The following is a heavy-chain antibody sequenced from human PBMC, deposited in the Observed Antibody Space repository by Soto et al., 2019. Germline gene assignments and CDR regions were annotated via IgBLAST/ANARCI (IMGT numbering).Heavy chain of an antibody. V-gene: IGHV4-34*01. D-gene: IGHD1-1*01. CDR1: GGSFSGYY. CDR3: ARFGYPERGRYGMDV. Sequence: SETLSLTCAVYGGSFSGYYWSWIRQPPGKGLEWIGEINHSGSTNYNPSLKSRVTISVDTSKNQFSLKLSSVTAADTAVYYCARFGYPERGRYGMDVWGQGATVTVSS. J-gene: IGHJ6*02. CDR2: INHSGST.